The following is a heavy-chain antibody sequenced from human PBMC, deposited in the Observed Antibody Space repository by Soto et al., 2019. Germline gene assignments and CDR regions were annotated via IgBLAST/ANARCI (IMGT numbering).Heavy chain of an antibody. D-gene: IGHD6-19*01. CDR3: ARDGQWLPRDGLRSSYYFDY. J-gene: IGHJ4*02. Sequence: ESGGGVVQPGRSLRLSCAASGFNFSSYVMHWVRQAPGKGLEWVVVIWYDGGNKYYADSVKGRFTISRDNSKNTLYLQMNSLRAEDTAVYYCARDGQWLPRDGLRSSYYFDYWGQGTLVTVSS. CDR1: GFNFSSYV. V-gene: IGHV3-33*01. CDR2: IWYDGGNK.